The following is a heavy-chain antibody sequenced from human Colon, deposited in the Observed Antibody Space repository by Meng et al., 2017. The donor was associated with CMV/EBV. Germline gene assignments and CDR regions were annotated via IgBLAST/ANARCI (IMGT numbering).Heavy chain of an antibody. CDR3: ARGRDGSYPHDAFDI. CDR1: GFTFSSYW. V-gene: IGHV3-74*01. CDR2: INSDGSST. J-gene: IGHJ3*02. Sequence: GESLKISCAASGFTFSSYWMHWVRQAPGKGLVWVSRINSDGSSTSYADSVKGRFTISRDNAKNTLYLQMNSLRAEDTAVYYCARGRDGSYPHDAFDIWGQGTMVTVSS. D-gene: IGHD1-26*01.